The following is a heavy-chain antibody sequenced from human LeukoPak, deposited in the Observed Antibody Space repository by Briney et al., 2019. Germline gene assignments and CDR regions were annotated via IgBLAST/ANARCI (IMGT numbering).Heavy chain of an antibody. V-gene: IGHV3-48*03. D-gene: IGHD2-8*01. CDR2: ISSSGSTI. CDR1: GFTFSSYE. Sequence: GGSLRLSCAASGFTFSSYEMNWVRQAPGKGLEWVSYISSSGSTIYYADSVKGRFTISKDNAKNSLYLQMNSLRAEDTAVYYCARGVYYFDYWGQGTLVTVSS. CDR3: ARGVYYFDY. J-gene: IGHJ4*02.